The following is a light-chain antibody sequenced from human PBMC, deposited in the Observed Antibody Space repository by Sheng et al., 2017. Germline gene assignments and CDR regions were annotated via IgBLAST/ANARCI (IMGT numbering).Light chain of an antibody. V-gene: IGKV1-39*01. Sequence: IQMTQSPSSLSASVGDRVTITCRASQRISTYLSWYQQKPGIAPKLLIYVASNLQSGVPSRFSGSGSGTDFTLTISSLHPEDFATYFCQQSYSTPYTFGQGTKLEI. CDR3: QQSYSTPYT. CDR2: VAS. CDR1: QRISTY. J-gene: IGKJ2*01.